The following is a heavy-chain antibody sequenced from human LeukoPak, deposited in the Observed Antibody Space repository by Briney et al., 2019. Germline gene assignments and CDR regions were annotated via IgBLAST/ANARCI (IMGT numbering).Heavy chain of an antibody. V-gene: IGHV1-18*01. J-gene: IGHJ5*02. CDR2: ISAYNGNT. D-gene: IGHD3-10*01. CDR3: AKDKLLWFGELLPFDP. CDR1: GYTFTSYG. Sequence: ASVTVSCKASGYTFTSYGISWVRQAPGQGLEWMGWISAYNGNTNYAQKLQGRVTMTTDTSTSTAYMELRSLRSDDTAVYYCAKDKLLWFGELLPFDPWGQGTLVTVSS.